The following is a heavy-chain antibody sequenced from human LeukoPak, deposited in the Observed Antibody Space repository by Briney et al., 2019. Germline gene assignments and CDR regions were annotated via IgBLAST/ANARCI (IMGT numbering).Heavy chain of an antibody. V-gene: IGHV4-4*07. CDR3: ARDYSYGYFRYFDL. Sequence: SETLSLTCTVSGGSISSYYWSWIRQPAGKRLEWIGRNYTSGSTNYNPSLKSRVTMSVDTSKNQFSLKLSSVTAADTAVYYCARDYSYGYFRYFDLWGRGTLVTVSS. CDR2: NYTSGST. D-gene: IGHD5-18*01. J-gene: IGHJ2*01. CDR1: GGSISSYY.